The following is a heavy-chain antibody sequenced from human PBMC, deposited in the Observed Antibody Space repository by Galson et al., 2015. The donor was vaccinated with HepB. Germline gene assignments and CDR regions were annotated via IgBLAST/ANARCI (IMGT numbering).Heavy chain of an antibody. J-gene: IGHJ4*02. CDR1: GLNFDTAW. V-gene: IGHV3-15*01. D-gene: IGHD3-22*01. Sequence: SLRLSCAVSGLNFDTAWMRWVRQAPGKGLEWVGRIRTNTDGGTADYAAPVKGRFTGPRDDSKHTLYLQMNSLKNADTDLYFCTTDWTFYHGGSGSFTVYSIFDYWGQGTLVTVSS. CDR2: IRTNTDGGTA. CDR3: TTDWTFYHGGSGSFTVYSIFDY.